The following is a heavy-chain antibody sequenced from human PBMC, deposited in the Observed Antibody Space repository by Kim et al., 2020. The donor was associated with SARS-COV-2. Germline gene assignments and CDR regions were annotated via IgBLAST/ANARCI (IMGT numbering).Heavy chain of an antibody. D-gene: IGHD6-19*01. CDR2: INHSGST. CDR1: GGSFSGYY. Sequence: SETLSLTCAVYGGSFSGYYWSWIRQPPGKGLEWIGEINHSGSTNYNPSLKSRVTISVDTSKNQFSLKLSSVTAADTAVYYCVRGSAVAGIDYWGQGTLVTVSS. J-gene: IGHJ4*02. V-gene: IGHV4-34*01. CDR3: VRGSAVAGIDY.